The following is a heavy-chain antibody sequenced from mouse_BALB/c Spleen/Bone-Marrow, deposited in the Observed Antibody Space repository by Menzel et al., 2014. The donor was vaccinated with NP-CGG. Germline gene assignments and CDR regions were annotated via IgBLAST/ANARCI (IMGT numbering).Heavy chain of an antibody. CDR1: DYTFTSYW. J-gene: IGHJ4*01. D-gene: IGHD6-1*01. Sequence: LVESGPELVRPGASVKMSCKASDYTFTSYWMHWVKRRPGQGLEWIGMIDPSNSETRLNQKFKDKATLNVDKSSNTAYMHLSSLTSEDSAVYYCARTFQPRRAMDYWGQGSSVTVSS. V-gene: IGHV1-74*01. CDR2: IDPSNSET. CDR3: ARTFQPRRAMDY.